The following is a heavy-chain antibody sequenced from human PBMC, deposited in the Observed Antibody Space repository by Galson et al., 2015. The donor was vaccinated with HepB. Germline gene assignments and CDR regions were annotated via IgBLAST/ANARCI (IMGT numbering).Heavy chain of an antibody. CDR1: GYTFTSYG. CDR2: ISAYNGNT. D-gene: IGHD2-21*02. J-gene: IGHJ6*02. CDR3: ARVEVVTATYGMDV. V-gene: IGHV1-18*04. Sequence: SVKVSCKASGYTFTSYGISWVRQAPGRGLEWMGWISAYNGNTNYAQKLQGRVTMTTDTSTSTAYMELRSPRSDDTAVYYCARVEVVTATYGMDVWGQGTTVTVSS.